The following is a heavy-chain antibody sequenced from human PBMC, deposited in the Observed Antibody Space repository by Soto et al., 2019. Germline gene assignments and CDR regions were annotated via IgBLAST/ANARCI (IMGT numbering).Heavy chain of an antibody. V-gene: IGHV3-23*01. CDR2: ISGSGGST. CDR3: AKDSSSWYIGFPVWFDP. D-gene: IGHD6-13*01. J-gene: IGHJ5*02. Sequence: GGSLRLSCAASGFTFSSYAMSWVRQAPGKGLEWGSAISGSGGSTYYADSVKGRFTISRDNSKNTLYLQMNSLRAEDTAVYYCAKDSSSWYIGFPVWFDPWGQGTLVTVSS. CDR1: GFTFSSYA.